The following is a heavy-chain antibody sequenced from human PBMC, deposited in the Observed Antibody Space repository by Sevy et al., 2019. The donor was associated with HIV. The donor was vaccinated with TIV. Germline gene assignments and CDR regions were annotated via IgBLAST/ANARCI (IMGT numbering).Heavy chain of an antibody. Sequence: ASVKVSCKASGYTFTDYYMHWVRQAPGQGLEWMGRINPNSGGTNYAQKFQGRVTMTRDTSISTAYMELSRLRSDDTAVYYCARESIVGATRPIDYWGQGTLVTVSS. V-gene: IGHV1-2*06. D-gene: IGHD1-26*01. CDR1: GYTFTDYY. J-gene: IGHJ4*02. CDR2: INPNSGGT. CDR3: ARESIVGATRPIDY.